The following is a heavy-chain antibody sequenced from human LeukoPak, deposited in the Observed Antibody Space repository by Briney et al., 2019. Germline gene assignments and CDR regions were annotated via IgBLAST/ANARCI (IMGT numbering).Heavy chain of an antibody. Sequence: GGTLRLSCAASGFTFSSYGMSWVRQAPGKGLEWVSVISGSGGSTYYAASVKGRFTISRDNSKNTLYLQMNSLRAEDTAVYYCLFSMVRGVYYMDVWGKGTTVTISS. CDR3: LFSMVRGVYYMDV. D-gene: IGHD3-10*01. V-gene: IGHV3-23*01. CDR2: ISGSGGST. CDR1: GFTFSSYG. J-gene: IGHJ6*03.